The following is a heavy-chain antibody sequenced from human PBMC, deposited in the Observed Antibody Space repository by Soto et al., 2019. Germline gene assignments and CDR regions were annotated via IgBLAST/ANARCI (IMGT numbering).Heavy chain of an antibody. CDR3: AKTRYSSGRDLDY. V-gene: IGHV4-59*08. D-gene: IGHD6-19*01. J-gene: IGHJ4*02. Sequence: SETLSLTCTVSGGSISSYYWSWIRQPPGKGLEWIGYISYIGTTHYHPSLKSRVTISVDQSKNQISLKVNSVTAADTAIYYCAKTRYSSGRDLDYWGQGTLVTVSS. CDR1: GGSISSYY. CDR2: ISYIGTT.